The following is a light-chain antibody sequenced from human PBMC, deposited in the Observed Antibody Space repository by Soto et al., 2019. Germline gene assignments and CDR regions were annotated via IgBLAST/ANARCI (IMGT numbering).Light chain of an antibody. CDR3: QQYNNWPYT. V-gene: IGKV3-15*01. Sequence: EIVMTQSPATLSVSPGERATLSCRASQSVTINLAWYQQKPGQAPRLLIYGASTRATGIPARFSSSGSGTEFTLTISSLQSEDFAVYHCQQYNNWPYTFGQGTKLEIK. CDR1: QSVTIN. J-gene: IGKJ2*01. CDR2: GAS.